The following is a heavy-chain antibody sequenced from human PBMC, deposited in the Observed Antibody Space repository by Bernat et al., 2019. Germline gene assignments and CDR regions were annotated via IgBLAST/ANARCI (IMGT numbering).Heavy chain of an antibody. CDR1: GFSLSTSGVG. V-gene: IGHV2-5*02. Sequence: QITLKESGPTLVKPTQTLTLTCTFSGFSLSTSGVGVGWIRQPPGKALEWLALIYWDDDKRYSPSLKSRLTITKDTSKNQVVLKMTNMDPVDTAKYYCAHGYSSSWYSQGYNWFDPWGQGTLVTVSS. J-gene: IGHJ5*02. CDR2: IYWDDDK. CDR3: AHGYSSSWYSQGYNWFDP. D-gene: IGHD6-13*01.